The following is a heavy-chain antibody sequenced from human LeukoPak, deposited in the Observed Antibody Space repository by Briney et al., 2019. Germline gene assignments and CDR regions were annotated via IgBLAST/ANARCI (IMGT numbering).Heavy chain of an antibody. CDR2: FDPEDGET. J-gene: IGHJ4*02. CDR1: GDTLTELS. V-gene: IGHV1-24*01. CDR3: ATAYSGSYPFDY. D-gene: IGHD1-26*01. Sequence: ASVRVSSKVSGDTLTELSMHWVRQAPGKGREWGGGFDPEDGETIYAQKFQGRVTMSEDTSTDTAYMELSSLRSEDTVVYYCATAYSGSYPFDYWGQGTLVTVSS.